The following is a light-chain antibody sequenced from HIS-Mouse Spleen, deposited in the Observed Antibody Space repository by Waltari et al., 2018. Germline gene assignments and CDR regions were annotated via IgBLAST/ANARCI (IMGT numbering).Light chain of an antibody. CDR1: SLRSYY. CDR3: NSRDSSGNIWV. J-gene: IGLJ3*02. Sequence: SSELTQDPAVSVALGQTVRITCQGDSLRSYYASWYQQKPGQAPVLVIYGKNNRPSGIPDRFCSSRSGNTASLTITGAQAEDEADYYCNSRDSSGNIWVFGGGTKLTVL. CDR2: GKN. V-gene: IGLV3-19*01.